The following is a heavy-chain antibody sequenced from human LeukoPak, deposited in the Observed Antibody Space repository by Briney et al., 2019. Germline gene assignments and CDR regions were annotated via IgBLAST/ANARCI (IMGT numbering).Heavy chain of an antibody. V-gene: IGHV3-30*02. CDR1: GFTFSSYG. Sequence: GGSLRLSCAASGFTFSSYGMHWVRQAPGKGLEWVAFIRYDGSNKYYADSVKGRFTISRDNSKNTLYLQMNSLRAEDTAVYYCAKDKLNVVATMGDYWGQGTLVTVSS. CDR3: AKDKLNVVATMGDY. CDR2: IRYDGSNK. J-gene: IGHJ4*02. D-gene: IGHD5-12*01.